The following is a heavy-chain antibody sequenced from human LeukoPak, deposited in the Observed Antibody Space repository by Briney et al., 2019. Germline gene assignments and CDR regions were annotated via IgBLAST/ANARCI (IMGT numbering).Heavy chain of an antibody. D-gene: IGHD5-24*01. V-gene: IGHV3-30*02. CDR3: AKGGRWLPENFDY. J-gene: IGHJ4*02. CDR1: GFTFSSYG. CDR2: IRYDGSNK. Sequence: GGSLRLSCAASGFTFSSYGMHWVRQAPGKGLEWVAFIRYDGSNKYYADSVKGRFTISRDNSKNTLYLQMNSLRAEDTAVYYCAKGGRWLPENFDYWGQGTLVTVSS.